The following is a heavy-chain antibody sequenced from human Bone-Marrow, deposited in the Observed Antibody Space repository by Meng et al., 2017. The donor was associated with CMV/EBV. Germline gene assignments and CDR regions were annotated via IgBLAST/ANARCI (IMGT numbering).Heavy chain of an antibody. Sequence: GGSLRLSCAASGFTFSSYAMHWVRQAPGKGLEWVAVISYDGSNKYYADSVKGRFTISRDNAKNSLYLQMNSLRAEDTAVYYCARDKTKGAPMIVVVTPPRPNWFDPWGQGTLVTVSS. V-gene: IGHV3-30*04. CDR1: GFTFSSYA. CDR2: ISYDGSNK. D-gene: IGHD3-22*01. J-gene: IGHJ5*02. CDR3: ARDKTKGAPMIVVVTPPRPNWFDP.